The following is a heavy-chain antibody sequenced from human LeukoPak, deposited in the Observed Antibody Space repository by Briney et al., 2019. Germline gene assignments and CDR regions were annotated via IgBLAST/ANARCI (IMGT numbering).Heavy chain of an antibody. J-gene: IGHJ6*03. CDR2: ISAYNVNT. CDR3: ARVVGLTGYSSSWYSGYYYYMDV. D-gene: IGHD6-13*01. Sequence: ASVKVSCKASGYIFSNYGITWVRQAPGQGLEWMGWISAYNVNTNYAQKFQDRVTITADKSTSTAYMELSSLRSEDTAVYYCARVVGLTGYSSSWYSGYYYYMDVWGKGTTVTVSS. V-gene: IGHV1-18*01. CDR1: GYIFSNYG.